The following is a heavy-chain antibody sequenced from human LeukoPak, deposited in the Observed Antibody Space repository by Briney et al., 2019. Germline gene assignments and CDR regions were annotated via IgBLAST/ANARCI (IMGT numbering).Heavy chain of an antibody. D-gene: IGHD3-3*01. CDR2: INSDGSST. V-gene: IGHV3-74*01. J-gene: IGHJ6*02. Sequence: PGGSLRLSCAASGFTFSSYWMHWVRQAPGKGLVWVSRINSDGSSTSYADSVKGRFTISRDNAKNKLYLQMNSLRAEDTAVYYCARDNLVLRFLEWLPQYYYYYGMDVWGQGTTVTVSS. CDR3: ARDNLVLRFLEWLPQYYYYYGMDV. CDR1: GFTFSSYW.